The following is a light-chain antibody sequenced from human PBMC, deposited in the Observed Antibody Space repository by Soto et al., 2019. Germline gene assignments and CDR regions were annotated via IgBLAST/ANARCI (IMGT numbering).Light chain of an antibody. Sequence: DIQMTQSPSTLSASVGDRVTITCRASQSISTWLAWYQQKPGKAPKLLIYEASNLESGVPSRFSGSGSGTEFTLTISSLQPDDFATYYCQQYSSYSTFGQGTELEIK. CDR1: QSISTW. CDR2: EAS. CDR3: QQYSSYST. J-gene: IGKJ2*01. V-gene: IGKV1-5*03.